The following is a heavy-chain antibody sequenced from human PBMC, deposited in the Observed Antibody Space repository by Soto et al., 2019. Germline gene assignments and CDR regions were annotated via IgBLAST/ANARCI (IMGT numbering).Heavy chain of an antibody. J-gene: IGHJ4*02. CDR1: GFSLSTSGMC. CDR2: ICWDDAK. CDR3: ARRGIRTVHFDY. V-gene: IGHV2-5*02. Sequence: QITLKESGPTLVKPTQTLTLTCTFSGFSLSTSGMCVVWIRQPPGKALEWLALICWDDAKRYSPSLKSRLTITEDTSKNQVVLTMANLDPVDTATYYCARRGIRTVHFDYWGQGTLVTVSS. D-gene: IGHD3-10*01.